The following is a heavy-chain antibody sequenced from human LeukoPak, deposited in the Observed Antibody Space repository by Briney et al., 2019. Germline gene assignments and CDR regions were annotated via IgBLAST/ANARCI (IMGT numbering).Heavy chain of an antibody. D-gene: IGHD6-19*01. CDR1: GYTFTSYD. Sequence: ASVKVSCKASGYTFTSYDINWVRQATGQGLEWMGWMNPNSGNTGYAQKFQGRVTMTRNTSISTAYMELSSLRSEETAVYYCARVVAVAGDAFDIWGQGTMVTVSS. V-gene: IGHV1-8*01. CDR3: ARVVAVAGDAFDI. CDR2: MNPNSGNT. J-gene: IGHJ3*02.